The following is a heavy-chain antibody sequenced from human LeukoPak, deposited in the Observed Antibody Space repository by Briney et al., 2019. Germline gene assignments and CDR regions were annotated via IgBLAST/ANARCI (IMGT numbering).Heavy chain of an antibody. J-gene: IGHJ6*03. Sequence: GGSLRLSCAASGFTFSNYAMHWVRQAPGKGLEWVAVISYDGSIKYYADSVKDRFTISRDNSKNTLYLQMNSLRAEDTTVYYCAREGSSDDYYYMDVWGKGTTVTVSS. CDR1: GFTFSNYA. V-gene: IGHV3-30*04. D-gene: IGHD6-6*01. CDR2: ISYDGSIK. CDR3: AREGSSDDYYYMDV.